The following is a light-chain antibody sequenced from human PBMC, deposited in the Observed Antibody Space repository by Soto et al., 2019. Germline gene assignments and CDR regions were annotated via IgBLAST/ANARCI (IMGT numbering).Light chain of an antibody. CDR2: AGN. Sequence: EIVLTQSPGTLSLSPGERATLSCRASRSLSGHLAWYQQRAGHAPRLPIFAGNGRPAGIPDRFSGSGSGTDFTLTINRLEPEDFAVYFCQQYDSSPYTFGQGTKLEIK. CDR3: QQYDSSPYT. V-gene: IGKV3-20*01. CDR1: RSLSGH. J-gene: IGKJ2*01.